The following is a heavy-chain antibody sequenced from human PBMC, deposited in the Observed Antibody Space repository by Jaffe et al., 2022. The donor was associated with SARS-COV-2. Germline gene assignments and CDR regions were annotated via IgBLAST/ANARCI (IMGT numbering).Heavy chain of an antibody. CDR2: ISYDGSNK. D-gene: IGHD2-8*01. Sequence: QVQLVESGGGVVQPGRSLRLSCAASGFTFSSYAMHWVRQAPGKGLEWVAVISYDGSNKYYADSVKGRFTISRDNSKNTLYLQMNSLRAEDTAVYYCARDIVLMRSYYYGMDVWGQGTTVTVSS. CDR3: ARDIVLMRSYYYGMDV. V-gene: IGHV3-30-3*01. CDR1: GFTFSSYA. J-gene: IGHJ6*02.